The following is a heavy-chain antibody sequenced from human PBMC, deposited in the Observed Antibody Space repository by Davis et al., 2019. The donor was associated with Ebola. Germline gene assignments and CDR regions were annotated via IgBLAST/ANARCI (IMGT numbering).Heavy chain of an antibody. CDR2: INSDGNST. CDR3: ARGFVRGTIDY. J-gene: IGHJ4*02. V-gene: IGHV3-74*03. CDR1: GFTFSRNW. D-gene: IGHD3-10*01. Sequence: GESLMLSCAASGFTFSRNWMHWVRQAPGKGLVWVSCINSDGNSTTYADSVMGRFTVSRDNAKNTLYLQMDSLRDEDTAVYYCARGFVRGTIDYWGQGTLVTVSS.